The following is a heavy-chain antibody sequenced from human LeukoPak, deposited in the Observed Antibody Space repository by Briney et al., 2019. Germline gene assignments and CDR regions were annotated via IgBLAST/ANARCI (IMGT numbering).Heavy chain of an antibody. V-gene: IGHV1-69*04. CDR3: ARDPNYYGSGSYYIDNWFDP. J-gene: IGHJ5*02. CDR1: GGTFSSYT. D-gene: IGHD3-10*01. CDR2: IIPILGIA. Sequence: SVKVSSKASGGTFSSYTISWVRQAPGQGLEWMGRIIPILGIANYAQKFQGRVTITADKSTSTAYMELRSLRSDDTAVYYCARDPNYYGSGSYYIDNWFDPWGQGTLVTVSS.